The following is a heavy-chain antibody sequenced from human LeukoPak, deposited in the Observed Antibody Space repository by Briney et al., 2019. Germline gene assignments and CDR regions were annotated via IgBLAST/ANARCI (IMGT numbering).Heavy chain of an antibody. J-gene: IGHJ6*02. Sequence: SETLSLTCTVSGGSVSSGSYYWSWIRQPPGKGLEWIGYIYYSGSTNYNPSLKSRVTISVDTSKNQFSLKLSSVTAADTAVYYCARDRVDTNYYGMDVWGQGTTVTVSS. V-gene: IGHV4-61*01. CDR2: IYYSGST. CDR3: ARDRVDTNYYGMDV. D-gene: IGHD3-10*01. CDR1: GGSVSSGSYY.